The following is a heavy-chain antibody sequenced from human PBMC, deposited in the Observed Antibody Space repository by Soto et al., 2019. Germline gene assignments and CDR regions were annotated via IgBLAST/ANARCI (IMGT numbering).Heavy chain of an antibody. V-gene: IGHV4-31*03. J-gene: IGHJ4*02. CDR1: GGSISSGGYY. D-gene: IGHD2-2*02. CDR3: ASFNDRLTPATILH. Sequence: PSETLSLTCTVSGGSISSGGYYWSWIRQHPGKGLEWIGYIYYSGSTYYNPSLKSRVTISVDTSNNQFSLKLMSVTAADTAVYYCASFNDRLTPATILHWGQGTLVTVSS. CDR2: IYYSGST.